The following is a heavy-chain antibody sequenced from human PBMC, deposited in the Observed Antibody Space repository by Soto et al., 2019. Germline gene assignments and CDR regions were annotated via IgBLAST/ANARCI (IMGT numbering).Heavy chain of an antibody. Sequence: GGSLRLSCAASGLTFTNYGIHWVRQAPGKGLEWASVISFDGSKKYYADSVKGRFTISRDNSKNTAFLQMNNLRVEDTAVYYCAREWPNLQPFDYWGQET. CDR3: AREWPNLQPFDY. V-gene: IGHV3-30*19. CDR1: GLTFTNYG. CDR2: ISFDGSKK. J-gene: IGHJ4*02. D-gene: IGHD1-1*01.